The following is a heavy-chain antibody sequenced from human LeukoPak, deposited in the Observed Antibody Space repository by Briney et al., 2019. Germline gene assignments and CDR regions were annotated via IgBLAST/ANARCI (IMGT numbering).Heavy chain of an antibody. CDR3: ARFGQKRGIDY. CDR2: INHSGST. Sequence: KTSETLSLTGTVSGGSINNSYGSWFRQPAGRGLEWIGEINHSGSTNYNPSLKSRVTISVDTSKNQFSLKLSSVTAADTAVYYCARFGQKRGIDYWGQGTLVTVSS. V-gene: IGHV4-34*01. CDR1: GGSINNSY. D-gene: IGHD3-10*01. J-gene: IGHJ4*02.